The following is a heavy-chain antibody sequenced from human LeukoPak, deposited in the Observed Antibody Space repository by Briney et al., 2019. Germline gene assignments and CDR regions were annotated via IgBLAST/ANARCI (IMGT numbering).Heavy chain of an antibody. V-gene: IGHV1-69*01. CDR1: GGTFSSYA. D-gene: IGHD3-16*02. CDR2: IIPIFGTA. CDR3: ARPPSSRTYQARGAFDI. J-gene: IGHJ3*02. Sequence: SVKVSCKASGGTFSSYAISWVRQAPGQGLEWMGGIIPIFGTANYAQKFQGRVTITADESTSTAYMELSSLRSEDTAVYYCARPPSSRTYQARGAFDIWGQGTMVTVSS.